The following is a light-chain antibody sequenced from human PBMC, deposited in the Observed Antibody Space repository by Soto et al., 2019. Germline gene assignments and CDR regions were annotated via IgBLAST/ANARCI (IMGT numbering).Light chain of an antibody. CDR3: QQSYSAPYT. Sequence: DIQMTQSPSSLSASVGDRVTITCRASQTISSSLNWYQQKSGKAPKLLIYAASSLESGVPSRFSGSGSGTDFTLTISRLQPEDFATYYCQQSYSAPYTFGQGTKLEIK. CDR2: AAS. CDR1: QTISSS. V-gene: IGKV1-39*01. J-gene: IGKJ2*01.